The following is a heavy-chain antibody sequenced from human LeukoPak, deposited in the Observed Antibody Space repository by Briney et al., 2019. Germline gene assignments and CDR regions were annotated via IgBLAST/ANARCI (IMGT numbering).Heavy chain of an antibody. D-gene: IGHD3-16*01. CDR3: AGDADVDLDSIALEY. J-gene: IGHJ4*02. Sequence: GGSLRLSCAASGFTVSSAHMSWVRQAPGKGLERVSVIYSGGSRNYADSVRGRFTISRDMSKNTLSLEMNSLRAEDTAVYYCAGDADVDLDSIALEYWGQGTLVTVSS. V-gene: IGHV3-66*01. CDR1: GFTVSSAH. CDR2: IYSGGSR.